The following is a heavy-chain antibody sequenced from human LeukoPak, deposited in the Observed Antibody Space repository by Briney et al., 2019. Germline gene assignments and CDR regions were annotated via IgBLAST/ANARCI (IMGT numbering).Heavy chain of an antibody. CDR2: IIPIFGTA. D-gene: IGHD6-19*01. Sequence: SVKVSCKASGGTFSSYAISWVRQAPGQGLEWMGRIIPIFGTANYAQKFQGRVTITTDESSSTAYMELSSLRSEDTAVYYCARDRPLAVAGIGYFDYWGQGTLVTVSS. CDR3: ARDRPLAVAGIGYFDY. CDR1: GGTFSSYA. J-gene: IGHJ4*02. V-gene: IGHV1-69*05.